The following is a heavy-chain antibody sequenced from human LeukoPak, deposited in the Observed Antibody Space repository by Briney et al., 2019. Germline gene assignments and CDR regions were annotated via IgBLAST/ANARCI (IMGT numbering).Heavy chain of an antibody. D-gene: IGHD3-10*01. CDR2: MSYDEINK. CDR1: GGSITSGSYY. V-gene: IGHV3-30*03. Sequence: QPSETLSLTCTVSGGSITSGSYYWGWIRQPPGKGLEWLAVMSYDEINKYYADSVKGRFTISRDNSKNTLYLQMNNLRTEDTAVYYCARDDQSVTMGRGQVDFSYYGLDVWGQGTTVTVSS. J-gene: IGHJ6*02. CDR3: ARDDQSVTMGRGQVDFSYYGLDV.